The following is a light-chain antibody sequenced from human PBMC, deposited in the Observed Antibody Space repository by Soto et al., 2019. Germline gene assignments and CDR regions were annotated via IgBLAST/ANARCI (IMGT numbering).Light chain of an antibody. V-gene: IGKV1-39*01. CDR1: QSISSY. J-gene: IGKJ3*01. CDR3: QQSYSTST. CDR2: AAS. Sequence: DRVTITCRASQSISSYLNWYQQKPGNAPKLLIYAASSLQSGVPSRFSGSGSGTDFTLTISSLQPEDFATYYCQQSYSTSTFGPGTKVDIK.